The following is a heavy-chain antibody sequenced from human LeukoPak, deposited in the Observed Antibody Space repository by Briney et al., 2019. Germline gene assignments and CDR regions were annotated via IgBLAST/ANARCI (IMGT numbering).Heavy chain of an antibody. J-gene: IGHJ4*02. CDR2: IYGRVSNRYNPSF. CDR3: ARDRQEGGMRVSSFEY. CDR1: GGSISGGDYY. Sequence: PSETLSLTCTVSGGSISGGDYYWSWLRQPAGKGLEWIGRIYGRVSNRYNPSFQYNPPLKSRLTISPDTSRNQFFLNLKSVTAADTAMYYCARDRQEGGMRVSSFEYWGQGIPVTVSS. D-gene: IGHD2-15*01. V-gene: IGHV4-61*02.